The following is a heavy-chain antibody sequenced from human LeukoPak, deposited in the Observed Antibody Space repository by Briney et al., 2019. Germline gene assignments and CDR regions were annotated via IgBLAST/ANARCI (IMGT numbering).Heavy chain of an antibody. Sequence: SQTLSLTCAISGDSVSSNSAAWNWIRQSPSRGLEWLGRTYYRSKWYNDYAVSVKSRITINPDTSKNQFSLQLNSVTPEDTAVYYCARSIYIAAATDVACAFDIWGQGTMVTVSS. J-gene: IGHJ3*02. CDR1: GDSVSSNSAA. CDR2: TYYRSKWYN. V-gene: IGHV6-1*01. CDR3: ARSIYIAAATDVACAFDI. D-gene: IGHD6-13*01.